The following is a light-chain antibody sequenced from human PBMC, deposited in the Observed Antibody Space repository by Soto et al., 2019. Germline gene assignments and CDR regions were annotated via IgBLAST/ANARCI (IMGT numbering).Light chain of an antibody. J-gene: IGLJ3*02. CDR3: AAWDDSLSGPV. Sequence: QPVLTQPPSASGTPGQRVTISCSGSSSNIGSHYVYWYQQLPGTAPKLLIYGNSQRPSGVPDRFSGSKSGTSASLAISGLRSEDEADYYCAAWDDSLSGPVFGGGTKLTVL. CDR1: SSNIGSHY. V-gene: IGLV1-47*01. CDR2: GNS.